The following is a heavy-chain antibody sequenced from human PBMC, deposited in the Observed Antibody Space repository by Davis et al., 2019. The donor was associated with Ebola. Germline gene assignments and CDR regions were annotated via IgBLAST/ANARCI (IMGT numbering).Heavy chain of an antibody. J-gene: IGHJ4*02. Sequence: AASVKVSCKASGYTFISFDINWVRQATGQGLEWMGWMNPNRGDTGYAQKFQGRVTMTRNTAMNTAYMELSGLTSEDTAVYYCATRYQLLDNWGQGTLVTVSP. CDR3: ATRYQLLDN. CDR2: MNPNRGDT. D-gene: IGHD2-2*01. V-gene: IGHV1-8*01. CDR1: GYTFISFD.